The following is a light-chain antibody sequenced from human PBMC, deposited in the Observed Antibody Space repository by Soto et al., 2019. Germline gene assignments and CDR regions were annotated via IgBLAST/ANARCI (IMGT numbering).Light chain of an antibody. CDR1: SSDVGGYNY. CDR3: SSYTSSSTYV. V-gene: IGLV2-14*01. CDR2: DVT. J-gene: IGLJ1*01. Sequence: QSVLTQPASVSGSPGQSIATSCTGTSSDVGGYNYVSWYQQHPGKAPKLIIYDVTNRPSGVSNRFSGSKSGNTASLTISGLQAEDEADYYCSSYTSSSTYVFGTGTKVTVL.